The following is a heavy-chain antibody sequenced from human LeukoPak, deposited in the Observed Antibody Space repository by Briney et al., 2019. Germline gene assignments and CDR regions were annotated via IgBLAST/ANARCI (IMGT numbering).Heavy chain of an antibody. V-gene: IGHV1-18*01. D-gene: IGHD3-22*01. J-gene: IGHJ4*02. Sequence: GASVTVSCKASGYTFTSYGISWVRQAPGQGLEWMGWISAYNGNTNYAQKLQGRVTMTTDTSTSTAYMELRSLRSDDTAVYYCARATYYDSSGYYYNYWGQGTLVTVSS. CDR2: ISAYNGNT. CDR3: ARATYYDSSGYYYNY. CDR1: GYTFTSYG.